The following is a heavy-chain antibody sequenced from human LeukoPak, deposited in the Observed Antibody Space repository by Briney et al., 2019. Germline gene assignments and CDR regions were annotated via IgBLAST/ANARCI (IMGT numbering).Heavy chain of an antibody. V-gene: IGHV3-23*01. CDR3: ATTTGSGTVIAY. CDR2: ISGSGGST. J-gene: IGHJ4*02. CDR1: GFTFSSYA. D-gene: IGHD1-1*01. Sequence: GGSLRLSCAASGFTFSSYAMSWVRQAPGKGLEWVSAISGSGGSTYYADSVKGRFTISRDNSKNTLYLQMNSLRAEDTAVYYCATTTGSGTVIAYWGQGTLVTVSS.